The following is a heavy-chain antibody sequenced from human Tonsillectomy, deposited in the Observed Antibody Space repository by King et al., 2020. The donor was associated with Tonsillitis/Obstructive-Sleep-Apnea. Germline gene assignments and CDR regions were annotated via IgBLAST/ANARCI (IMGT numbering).Heavy chain of an antibody. Sequence: QLQESGPGLVKPSETLSLTCTVSGGSISSCSYYWGWIRQPPGKGLEWIGSIYYSGSTYYNPSLKSRVTISVDTSKNHFSLKLSSVTAADTAFYYCARQQYYYYYMDVWGKGTTVTVSS. CDR3: ARQQYYYYYMDV. CDR1: GGSISSCSYY. J-gene: IGHJ6*03. CDR2: IYYSGST. V-gene: IGHV4-39*01.